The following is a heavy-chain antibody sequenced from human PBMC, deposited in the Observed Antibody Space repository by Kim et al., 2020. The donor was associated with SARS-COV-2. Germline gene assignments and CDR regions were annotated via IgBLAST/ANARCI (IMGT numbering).Heavy chain of an antibody. CDR3: ARRGDTSGYYSQ. CDR1: GYTFSNYW. J-gene: IGHJ4*02. Sequence: GESLKISCKGSGYTFSNYWIAWVRQMPGKGLEWMGIIYPGDSDTRYSPSFQGQVTISADKSISTAFLQWSSLKTSDTARYFCARRGDTSGYYSQWGQGPLVTVSS. D-gene: IGHD3-22*01. V-gene: IGHV5-51*01. CDR2: IYPGDSDT.